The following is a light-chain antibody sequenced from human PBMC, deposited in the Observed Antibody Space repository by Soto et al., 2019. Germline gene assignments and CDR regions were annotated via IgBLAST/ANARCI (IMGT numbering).Light chain of an antibody. CDR3: QHYNSYSEA. V-gene: IGKV1-5*03. CDR2: KAS. CDR1: QTISSW. Sequence: DIRVTQSPSTLSGSVGDRVTITCRASQTISSWLAWYQQKPGKAPKLLIYKASTLKSGVPSRFGGSGSGTEFTLTISSLQPDDFATYYCQHYNSYSEAFGQGTKVDIK. J-gene: IGKJ1*01.